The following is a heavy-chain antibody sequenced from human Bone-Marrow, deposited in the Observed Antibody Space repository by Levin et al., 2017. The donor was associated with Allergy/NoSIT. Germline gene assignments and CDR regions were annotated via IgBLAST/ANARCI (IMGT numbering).Heavy chain of an antibody. Sequence: PGGSLRLSCAASGFTFSSYAMSWVRQAPGRGLEWVSSISGAGSNTYYTDSVKGRFTISRDTSKDTLFLQMNSLRTEDTALYYCAKERRFNWNGPPSDDDAFAVWGQGTMVTVSS. D-gene: IGHD1-20*01. CDR3: AKERRFNWNGPPSDDDAFAV. CDR2: ISGAGSNT. J-gene: IGHJ3*01. CDR1: GFTFSSYA. V-gene: IGHV3-23*01.